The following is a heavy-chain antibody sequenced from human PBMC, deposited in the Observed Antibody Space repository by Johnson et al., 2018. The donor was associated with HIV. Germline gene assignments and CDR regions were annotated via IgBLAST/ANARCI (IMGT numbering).Heavy chain of an antibody. V-gene: IGHV3-66*03. D-gene: IGHD3-10*01. CDR1: GFTVSSNY. CDR2: IYSGGST. CDR3: ARGPWGDYYGSGMDDAFDI. Sequence: VQLVESGGGLIQPGGSLRLSCAASGFTVSSNYMSWVRQAPGKGLEWVSVIYSGGSTYYADSVKGRFTISRDNSKNTLYLQMNSLRVEDTAVYYCARGPWGDYYGSGMDDAFDIWGQGTMVTVSS. J-gene: IGHJ3*02.